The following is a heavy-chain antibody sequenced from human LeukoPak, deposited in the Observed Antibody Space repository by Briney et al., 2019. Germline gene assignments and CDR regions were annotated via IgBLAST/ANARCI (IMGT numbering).Heavy chain of an antibody. D-gene: IGHD3-22*01. V-gene: IGHV1-18*01. CDR1: GYTFTSYG. J-gene: IGHJ4*02. Sequence: ASVKVSCKASGYTFTSYGISWVRQAPGQGLEWMGWISAYNGNTNYAQKLQGRVTMTTDTSTSTAYVELRSLRSDDAAAYYCARENYYDSSGYYSSAGTDYWGQGTLVTVSS. CDR3: ARENYYDSSGYYSSAGTDY. CDR2: ISAYNGNT.